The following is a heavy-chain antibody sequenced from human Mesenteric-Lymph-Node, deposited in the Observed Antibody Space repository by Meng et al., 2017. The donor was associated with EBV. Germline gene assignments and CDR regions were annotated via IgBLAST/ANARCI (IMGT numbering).Heavy chain of an antibody. V-gene: IGHV4-61*01. D-gene: IGHD4-17*01. J-gene: IGHJ5*02. CDR1: GGSVSSGSYY. CDR3: ARDNGDYVSDP. Sequence: QGQLQESGPGLVKPWETLSLTCIVSGGSVSSGSYYWNWIRQPPGKGLEWIGYISYSGSTKYNPSLKSRVTILVDTSKNQFSLKLSSVTAADTAVYYCARDNGDYVSDPWGQGTLVTVSS. CDR2: ISYSGST.